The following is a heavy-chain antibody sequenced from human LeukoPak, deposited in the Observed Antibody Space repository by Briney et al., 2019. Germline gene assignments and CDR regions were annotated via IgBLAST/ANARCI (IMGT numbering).Heavy chain of an antibody. V-gene: IGHV3-23*01. CDR2: ISGSGGKT. J-gene: IGHJ4*02. Sequence: PGGSLKLSCAASGFTFSSYAMSWVRQAPGKGLEWVSAISGSGGKTYYADSVKGRFTISRDNSQNTLYLYMNSLRADDTAVYYCGKEMTSMVTVEYWGQGTLVTVSS. CDR1: GFTFSSYA. D-gene: IGHD5-18*01. CDR3: GKEMTSMVTVEY.